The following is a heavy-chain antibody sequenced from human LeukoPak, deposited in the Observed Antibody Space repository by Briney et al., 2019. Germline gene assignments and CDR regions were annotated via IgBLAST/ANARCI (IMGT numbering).Heavy chain of an antibody. CDR3: ASLGEIAGTAMAQSFDY. Sequence: SVKVSCKASGGTFSSYAISWVRQAPGQGLEWMGRIIPIFGTANYAQKFQGRVTITTDESTSTAYMELSSLRSEDTAVYYCASLGEIAGTAMAQSFDYWGQGTLATVSS. CDR2: IIPIFGTA. CDR1: GGTFSSYA. J-gene: IGHJ4*02. D-gene: IGHD5-18*01. V-gene: IGHV1-69*05.